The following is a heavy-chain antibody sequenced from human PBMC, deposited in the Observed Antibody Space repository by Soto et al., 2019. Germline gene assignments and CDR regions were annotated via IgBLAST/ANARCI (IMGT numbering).Heavy chain of an antibody. CDR3: TRSPVLVRGVRAFDY. Sequence: GGSLRLSCAASGFTFSRYDMHWVRQATGKSLEWVSAIGTAGDTYYPGSVKGRFTISRENAKNSLYLQMNSLRAGDTAVYYCTRSPVLVRGVRAFDYWGQGTQVTVSS. D-gene: IGHD3-10*01. J-gene: IGHJ4*02. CDR1: GFTFSRYD. CDR2: IGTAGDT. V-gene: IGHV3-13*01.